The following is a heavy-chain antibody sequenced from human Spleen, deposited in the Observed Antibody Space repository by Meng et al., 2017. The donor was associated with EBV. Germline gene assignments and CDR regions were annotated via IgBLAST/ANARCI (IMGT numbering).Heavy chain of an antibody. CDR2: VNGGNGDT. CDR1: GYTFSSYA. CDR3: VRLGGHSPSDY. Sequence: QVHLLQSGAEVKKPGRSVKVSCRASGYTFSSYATHWVRQAPGQRLEWMGWVNGGNGDTKYSQKFQGRVTFTRDTSASTAYMELSSLRSEDTAVYFCVRLGGHSPSDYWGQGTLVTVSS. V-gene: IGHV1-3*01. J-gene: IGHJ4*02. D-gene: IGHD2-21*01.